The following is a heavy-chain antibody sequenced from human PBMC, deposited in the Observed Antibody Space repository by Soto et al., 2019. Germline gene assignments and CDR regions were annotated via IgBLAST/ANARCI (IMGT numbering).Heavy chain of an antibody. V-gene: IGHV4-30-4*01. CDR3: ATFGVIGEPFDY. CDR2: IYYSGST. CDR1: GGSISSGDYY. Sequence: QVQLQESGPGLVKPSQTLSLTCTVSGGSISSGDYYWSWIRQPPGKGLEWIGYIYYSGSTYYNTSLKSRVTLSLDTPSNQFSLRLSSLTAADTAVYYCATFGVIGEPFDYWGQGTLVTVSS. D-gene: IGHD3-10*01. J-gene: IGHJ4*02.